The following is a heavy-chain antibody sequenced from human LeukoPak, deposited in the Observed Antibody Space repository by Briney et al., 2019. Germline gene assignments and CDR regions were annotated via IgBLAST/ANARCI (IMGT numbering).Heavy chain of an antibody. J-gene: IGHJ4*02. CDR1: GFTLNSYS. D-gene: IGHD2-8*01. Sequence: GGSLRLSCAASGFTLNSYSMNWVRQAPGKGLEWVSSISSSGSFTSYADSVKGRFTISRDNAKKTLYLQMNNLRAEDTAVYYCARDQTDYNGVYYFDYWGQGTLVTVSS. CDR3: ARDQTDYNGVYYFDY. V-gene: IGHV3-21*01. CDR2: ISSSGSFT.